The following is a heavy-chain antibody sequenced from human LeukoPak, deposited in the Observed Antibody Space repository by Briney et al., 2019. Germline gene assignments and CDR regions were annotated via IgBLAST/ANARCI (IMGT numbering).Heavy chain of an antibody. V-gene: IGHV1-69*13. D-gene: IGHD3-9*01. Sequence: VASVKVSCKASGGTFSSYAISWVRQAPGQGLEWMGGIIPIFSTANYAQKFQGRVTITADESTSTAYMELSSLRSEDTAVYYCARGSAGPRYFVWLLSYWGQGTLVTVSS. J-gene: IGHJ4*02. CDR1: GGTFSSYA. CDR3: ARGSAGPRYFVWLLSY. CDR2: IIPIFSTA.